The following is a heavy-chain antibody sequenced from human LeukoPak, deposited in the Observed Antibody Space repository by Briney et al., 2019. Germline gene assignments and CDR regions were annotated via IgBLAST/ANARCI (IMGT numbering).Heavy chain of an antibody. J-gene: IGHJ4*02. Sequence: GASVKVSCKASGYTFTSYDINWVRQATGQGLEWMGWMNPNSGNTGYAQKFQGRVTMTRNTSISTAYMELSSLRSEDTAVYYCARGGIAVVSTVPSLLRPWGQGTLVTVSS. V-gene: IGHV1-8*01. CDR2: MNPNSGNT. D-gene: IGHD6-19*01. CDR3: ARGGIAVVSTVPSLLRP. CDR1: GYTFTSYD.